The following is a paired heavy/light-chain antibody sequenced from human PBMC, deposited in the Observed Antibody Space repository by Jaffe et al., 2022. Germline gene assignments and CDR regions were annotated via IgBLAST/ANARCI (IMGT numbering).Light chain of an antibody. V-gene: IGKV3-11*01. Sequence: EIVLTQSPATLSLSPGERATLSCRASQSVSSYLAWYQQKPGQAPRLLIYDASNRATGIPARFSGSGSGTDFTLTISSLEPEDFAVYYCQQRSNWPSTFGQGTRLEIK. CDR2: DAS. CDR3: QQRSNWPST. J-gene: IGKJ5*01. CDR1: QSVSSY.
Heavy chain of an antibody. CDR3: ARDLSATVVTPPRCFFDY. CDR1: GYTFTGYY. J-gene: IGHJ4*02. Sequence: QVQLVQSGAEVKKPGASVKVSCKASGYTFTGYYMHWVRQAPGQGLEWMGWINPNSGGTNYAQKFQGRVTMTRDTSISTAYMELSRLRSDDTAVYYCARDLSATVVTPPRCFFDYWGQGTLVTVSS. D-gene: IGHD4-17*01. CDR2: INPNSGGT. V-gene: IGHV1-2*02.